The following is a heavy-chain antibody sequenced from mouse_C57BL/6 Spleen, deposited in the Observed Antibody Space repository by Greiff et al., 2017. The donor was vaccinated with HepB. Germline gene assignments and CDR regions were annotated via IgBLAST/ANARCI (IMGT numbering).Heavy chain of an antibody. Sequence: EVNLVESGGGLVKPGGSLKLSCAASGFTFSDYGMHWVRQAPEKGLEWVAYISSGSSTIYYADTVKGRFTISRDNAKNTLFLQMTSLRSEDTAMYYCAREGVTTGYYAMDYWGQGTSVTVSS. CDR2: ISSGSSTI. J-gene: IGHJ4*01. D-gene: IGHD1-1*01. CDR3: AREGVTTGYYAMDY. V-gene: IGHV5-17*01. CDR1: GFTFSDYG.